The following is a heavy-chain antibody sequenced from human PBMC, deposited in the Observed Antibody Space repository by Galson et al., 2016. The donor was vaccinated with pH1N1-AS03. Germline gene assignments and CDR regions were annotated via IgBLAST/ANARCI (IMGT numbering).Heavy chain of an antibody. CDR1: GYSFTSYW. CDR2: IDPSDSYT. J-gene: IGHJ4*02. Sequence: QSGAEVKKPGESLRISCKGSGYSFTSYWISWVRQMPGKGPEWMGRIDPSDSYTNYSPSFQGHVTISADKSISTAYLQWSSLKASDTAMYYCARLGGGAESTMIVVVPESSEDYWGQGTLVTVSS. CDR3: ARLGGGAESTMIVVVPESSEDY. V-gene: IGHV5-10-1*01. D-gene: IGHD3-22*01.